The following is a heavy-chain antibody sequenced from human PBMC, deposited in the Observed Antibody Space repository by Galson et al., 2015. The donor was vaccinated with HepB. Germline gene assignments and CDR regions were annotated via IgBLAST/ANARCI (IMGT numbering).Heavy chain of an antibody. CDR2: MNPNSGNT. D-gene: IGHD1-14*01. CDR1: GFSFTNYD. J-gene: IGHJ4*02. V-gene: IGHV1-8*01. CDR3: ARAIRNRLYIDS. Sequence: SVKVSCKAVGFSFTNYDISWVRQATGQGLEWIGWMNPNSGNTGFAQKFQGRVTLTGDISMNSAYMELSSLRSEDTAVYYCARAIRNRLYIDSWGQGTLVTVSS.